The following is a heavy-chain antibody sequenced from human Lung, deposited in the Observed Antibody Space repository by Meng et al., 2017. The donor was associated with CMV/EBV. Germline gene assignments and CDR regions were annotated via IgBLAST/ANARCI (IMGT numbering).Heavy chain of an antibody. CDR1: GDMFSTYA. CDR3: ARALREYSSSSSDS. J-gene: IGHJ4*02. D-gene: IGHD6-6*01. V-gene: IGHV1-69*10. CDR2: LIPILNAP. Sequence: XVXVSXXASGDMFSTYAITWVRQAPGQGLEWMGELIPILNAPNYAQKFQGRVRITADKSTTTAYMELSSLRSDDTAVYYCARALREYSSSSSDSWGQGTXVTVSS.